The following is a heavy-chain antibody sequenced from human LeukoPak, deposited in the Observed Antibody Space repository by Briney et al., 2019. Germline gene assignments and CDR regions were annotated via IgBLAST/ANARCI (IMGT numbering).Heavy chain of an antibody. Sequence: SETLSLTCAVSGGSISSSNWWSWVRQPPGKGLEWIGEIYHSGSTNYNPSLKSRVTISVDTSKNQFSLKLSSVTAAGTAVYYCAGGYSYGSTYYYMDVWGKGTTVTISS. D-gene: IGHD5-18*01. CDR3: AGGYSYGSTYYYMDV. V-gene: IGHV4-4*02. CDR1: GGSISSSNW. J-gene: IGHJ6*03. CDR2: IYHSGST.